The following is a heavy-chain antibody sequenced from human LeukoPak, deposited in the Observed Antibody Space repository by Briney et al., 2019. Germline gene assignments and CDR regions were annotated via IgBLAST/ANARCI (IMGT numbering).Heavy chain of an antibody. V-gene: IGHV4-59*05. D-gene: IGHD3-3*01. J-gene: IGHJ6*03. CDR2: IYYSGST. Sequence: SETLSLTCTVSGGSINRYYWSWIRQPAGKGLEWIGSIYYSGSTYYTPPIKSGVTISVDKSKSQFSLKLSSVTAADTAVYYCAFWDGHAGYYYYLDSWGKGTTVTVSS. CDR1: GGSINRYY. CDR3: AFWDGHAGYYYYLDS.